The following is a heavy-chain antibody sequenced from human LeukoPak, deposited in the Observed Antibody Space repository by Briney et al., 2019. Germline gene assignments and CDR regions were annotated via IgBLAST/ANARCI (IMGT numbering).Heavy chain of an antibody. Sequence: SETLSLTCAVYGGSFSGYYWSGIRQPPGKGLEWIGEINHSGSTNYNPSLKSRVTISVDTSKNQFSLKLSSVTAADTAVYYCARGRGYCSRTSCYQLLVWGKGTTVTVSS. V-gene: IGHV4-34*01. D-gene: IGHD2-2*01. CDR1: GGSFSGYY. CDR2: INHSGST. CDR3: ARGRGYCSRTSCYQLLV. J-gene: IGHJ6*04.